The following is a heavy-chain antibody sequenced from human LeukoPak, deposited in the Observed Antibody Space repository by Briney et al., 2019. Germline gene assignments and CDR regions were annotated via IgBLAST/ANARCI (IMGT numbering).Heavy chain of an antibody. D-gene: IGHD3-22*01. Sequence: AASVKVSCKASGYTFTSYYMHWVRQAPGQGLEWMGIINPSGGSTSYAQKFQGRVTMTRDMSTSTVYMELRSLRSDDTAVYYCARAEGYYYDSSGYYLDAFDIWGQGTMVTVSS. V-gene: IGHV1-46*01. CDR3: ARAEGYYYDSSGYYLDAFDI. J-gene: IGHJ3*02. CDR2: INPSGGST. CDR1: GYTFTSYY.